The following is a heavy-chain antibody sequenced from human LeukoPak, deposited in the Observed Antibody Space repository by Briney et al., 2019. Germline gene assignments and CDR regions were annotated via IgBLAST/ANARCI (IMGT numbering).Heavy chain of an antibody. J-gene: IGHJ4*02. V-gene: IGHV4-4*02. D-gene: IGHD3-16*01. CDR3: ARVKARATMGVYFDY. Sequence: SGTLSLTCAVSGGSISSSNWWSWVRQPPGKGLEWIGEIYHSGSTNYNPSLKSRVTISVDKSKNQFSLKLSSVTAADTAVCYCARVKARATMGVYFDYWGQGTLVTVSS. CDR1: GGSISSSNW. CDR2: IYHSGST.